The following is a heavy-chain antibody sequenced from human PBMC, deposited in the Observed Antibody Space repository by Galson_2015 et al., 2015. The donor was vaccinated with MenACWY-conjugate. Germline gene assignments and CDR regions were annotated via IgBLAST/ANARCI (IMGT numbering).Heavy chain of an antibody. CDR3: AREDLAWAFGLDY. D-gene: IGHD2/OR15-2a*01. CDR2: NTSGSDYI. V-gene: IGHV3-21*01. CDR1: GFTFSSYW. Sequence: SLRLSCAASGFTFSSYWMHWVRQAPGEGLEWVSSNTSGSDYIYYADSVKGRFTVSRDNAENSLYLQMNSLRLEDTAVYYCAREDLAWAFGLDYWGQGTLVTVSS. J-gene: IGHJ4*02.